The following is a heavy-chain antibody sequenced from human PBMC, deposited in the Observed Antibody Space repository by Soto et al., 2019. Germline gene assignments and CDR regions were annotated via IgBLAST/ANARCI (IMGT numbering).Heavy chain of an antibody. CDR1: GGTFSSYR. D-gene: IGHD6-13*01. Sequence: SVKVSCKASGGTFSSYRINWVRQAPGQGLEWVGGIVPIYRTADYAQKFQGRVTITAYESARTSYMELRSLKSQDTAVYYCVRDSGAKLSSSWGQGTLVTVSS. V-gene: IGHV1-69*13. CDR2: IVPIYRTA. J-gene: IGHJ4*02. CDR3: VRDSGAKLSSS.